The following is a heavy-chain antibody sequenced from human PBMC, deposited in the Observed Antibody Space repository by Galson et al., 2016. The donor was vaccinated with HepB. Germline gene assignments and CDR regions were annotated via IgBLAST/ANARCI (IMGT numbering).Heavy chain of an antibody. Sequence: SCKASGYTFTGYYMHWVRQAPGQGLEWMGWINPNSGGTNYAQKFQGRVTMTRDTSISTAYMELSRLRSDDTAVYYCARRGSSSGGYYGMDVWGQGTTVTVSS. CDR2: INPNSGGT. J-gene: IGHJ6*02. D-gene: IGHD6-6*01. V-gene: IGHV1-2*02. CDR3: ARRGSSSGGYYGMDV. CDR1: GYTFTGYY.